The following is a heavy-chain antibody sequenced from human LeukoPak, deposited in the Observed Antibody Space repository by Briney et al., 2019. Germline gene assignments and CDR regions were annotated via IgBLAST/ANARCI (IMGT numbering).Heavy chain of an antibody. CDR3: ARAGRWLQFPRFDY. CDR2: ISYDGSNK. Sequence: GRSLRLSCAASGFTCSSYAMHWVRQAPGKGLEWVAVISYDGSNKYYADSVKGRFTISRDNSKNTLYLQMNSLRAEDTAVYYCARAGRWLQFPRFDYWGQGTLVTVSS. D-gene: IGHD5-24*01. J-gene: IGHJ4*02. V-gene: IGHV3-30*01. CDR1: GFTCSSYA.